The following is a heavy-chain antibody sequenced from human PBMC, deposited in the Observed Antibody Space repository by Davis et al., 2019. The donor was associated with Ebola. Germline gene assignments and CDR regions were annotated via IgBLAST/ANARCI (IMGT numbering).Heavy chain of an antibody. D-gene: IGHD6-6*01. V-gene: IGHV3-21*01. CDR2: ISSSSSYI. CDR1: GFTFSSYS. CDR3: ARVKYSKGHDY. J-gene: IGHJ4*02. Sequence: GESLKISCAASGFTFSSYSMNWVRQAPGKGLEWVSFISSSSSYIYYADSVKGRFTISRDNAKNSLYLQMNSLRAEDTAVYYCARVKYSKGHDYWGQGTLVTVSS.